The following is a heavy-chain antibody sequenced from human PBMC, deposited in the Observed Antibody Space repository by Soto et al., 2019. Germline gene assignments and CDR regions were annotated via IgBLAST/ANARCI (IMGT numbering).Heavy chain of an antibody. D-gene: IGHD6-13*01. V-gene: IGHV4-31*02. Sequence: LSLTFTAPGGCFSSGGYYWSVICQHPVKRMEWIGYIYYSGSTYYNPSLKSRVTISVDTSKNQFSLKLRSVTAADTAVYYCARGNSFSSWYLTPTSRANNWFDPWGQGNPV. CDR2: IYYSGST. CDR1: GGCFSSGGYY. J-gene: IGHJ5*01. CDR3: ARGNSFSSWYLTPTSRANNWFDP.